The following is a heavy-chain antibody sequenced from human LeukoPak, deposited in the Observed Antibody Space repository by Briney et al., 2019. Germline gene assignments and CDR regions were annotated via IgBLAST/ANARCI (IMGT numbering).Heavy chain of an antibody. J-gene: IGHJ5*02. D-gene: IGHD2-15*01. CDR2: IIPIFGTA. CDR3: ARIVVVAAISWFDR. Sequence: EASLKVSCKASGGTFISYAISWVRQTPGQGLEWMGGIIPIFGTANYAQKFQGRVTITADESTSTAYMELSSLRSEDTAVYYCARIVVVAAISWFDRWGQGTLVTVSS. V-gene: IGHV1-69*13. CDR1: GGTFISYA.